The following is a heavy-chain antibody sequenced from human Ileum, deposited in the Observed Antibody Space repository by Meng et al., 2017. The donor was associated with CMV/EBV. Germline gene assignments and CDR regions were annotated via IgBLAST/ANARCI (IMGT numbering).Heavy chain of an antibody. CDR2: INPNSGGT. CDR3: ARAGYCSSTSCYKWYYRYNWFDP. D-gene: IGHD2-2*02. J-gene: IGHJ5*02. V-gene: IGHV1-2*02. Sequence: YYMHWVRQAPGQGLEWMGWINPNSGGTNYAQKFQGRVTMTRDTSISTAYMELSRLRSDDTAVYYCARAGYCSSTSCYKWYYRYNWFDPWGQGTLVTVSS. CDR1: YY.